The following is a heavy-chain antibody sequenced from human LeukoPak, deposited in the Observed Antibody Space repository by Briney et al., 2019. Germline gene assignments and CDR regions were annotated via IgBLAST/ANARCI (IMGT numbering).Heavy chain of an antibody. V-gene: IGHV4-4*02. CDR3: ARVGYDYFDWSTLPNWFDP. CDR1: GGSISSSNW. CDR2: IYHSGST. D-gene: IGHD3-9*01. Sequence: SETLSLTCAVSGGSISSSNWWSWVRQPPGKGLEWIGEIYHSGSTNYNPSLKSRVTISVDTSKNQFSLKLSSVTAADTAVYYCARVGYDYFDWSTLPNWFDPWGQGTLVTVSS. J-gene: IGHJ5*02.